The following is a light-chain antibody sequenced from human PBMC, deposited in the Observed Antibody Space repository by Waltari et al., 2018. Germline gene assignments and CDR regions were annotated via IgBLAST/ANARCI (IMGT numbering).Light chain of an antibody. V-gene: IGKV3-15*01. Sequence: EIVMTQSPATLSVSPVERATLSCRASQSVSSNLAWYQQKPGQAPRLLIYRASTRATDIPARFSGSGSGTEFTLTISSLQSEDFAVYYCQQYNNWPLTFGGGTKVEIK. CDR3: QQYNNWPLT. CDR2: RAS. CDR1: QSVSSN. J-gene: IGKJ4*01.